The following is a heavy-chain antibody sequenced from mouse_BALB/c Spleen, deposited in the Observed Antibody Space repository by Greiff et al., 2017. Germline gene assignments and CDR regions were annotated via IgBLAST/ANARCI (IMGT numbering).Heavy chain of an antibody. D-gene: IGHD2-1*01. V-gene: IGHV3-2*02. CDR3: ARSSYYGNYNYAMDY. CDR1: GYSITSDYA. J-gene: IGHJ4*01. Sequence: DVKLVESGPGLVKPSQSLSLTCTVTGYSITSDYAWNWIRQFPGNKLEWMGYISYSGSTSYNPSLKSRISITRDTSKNQFFLQLNSVTTEDTATYYCARSSYYGNYNYAMDYWGQGTSVTVSS. CDR2: ISYSGST.